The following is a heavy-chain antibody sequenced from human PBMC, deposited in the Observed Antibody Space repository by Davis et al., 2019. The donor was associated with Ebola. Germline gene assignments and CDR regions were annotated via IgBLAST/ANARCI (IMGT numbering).Heavy chain of an antibody. J-gene: IGHJ4*02. Sequence: GESLKISCAASGFTFSDYGMHWVRQSPGKGLEWVAVISSDTNNKLYADSVKGRFTISRDNAKNSLYLQMSSLRAEDTAVYYCARESYGGTWELDYWGQGTLVTVSS. CDR2: ISSDTNNK. D-gene: IGHD4-23*01. V-gene: IGHV3-30*03. CDR1: GFTFSDYG. CDR3: ARESYGGTWELDY.